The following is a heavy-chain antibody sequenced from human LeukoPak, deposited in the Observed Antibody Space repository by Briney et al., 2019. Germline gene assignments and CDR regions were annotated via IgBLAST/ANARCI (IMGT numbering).Heavy chain of an antibody. CDR3: AREALELSCGGDCQLQNHYYYYYMDV. V-gene: IGHV1-2*02. CDR2: INPNSGGT. Sequence: ASVKVSCKASGYTFTGYYMHWVRQAPGQGLEWMGWINPNSGGTNYAQKLQDRVTMTTDTSTATAYMELRSLASDDTAVYYCAREALELSCGGDCQLQNHYYYYYMDVWGKGTTVTISS. CDR1: GYTFTGYY. D-gene: IGHD2-21*02. J-gene: IGHJ6*03.